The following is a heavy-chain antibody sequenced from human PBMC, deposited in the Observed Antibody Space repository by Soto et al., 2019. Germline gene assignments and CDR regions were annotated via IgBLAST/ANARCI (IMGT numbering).Heavy chain of an antibody. CDR3: ARDYRNKGFDH. D-gene: IGHD4-4*01. J-gene: IGHJ4*02. V-gene: IGHV3-11*01. CDR1: GFALVDY. CDR2: IDGSGTAT. Sequence: QVQLVESGGGLVRPGESLRLSCTASGFALVDYMSWIRQAPGRGLEWVSYIDGSGTATYHTDSVKGRFTVSRDHAENSLYLQMDSLTAEDTAVYYCARDYRNKGFDHWGLGTLVTVSS.